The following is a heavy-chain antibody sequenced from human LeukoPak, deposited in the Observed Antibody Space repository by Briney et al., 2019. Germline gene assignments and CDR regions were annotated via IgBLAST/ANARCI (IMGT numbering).Heavy chain of an antibody. CDR3: TTFPIWGVVIS. Sequence: PGGSLRLSCAASGFTFSNAWMSWVRQAPGKGLEWVGRIKSKTDGGTTDYAATVKGRFTISRDDSKNTLYLQMNSLKTEDTAVYYCTTFPIWGVVISWGRGTLVTVSS. V-gene: IGHV3-15*01. CDR2: IKSKTDGGTT. D-gene: IGHD3-3*01. CDR1: GFTFSNAW. J-gene: IGHJ4*02.